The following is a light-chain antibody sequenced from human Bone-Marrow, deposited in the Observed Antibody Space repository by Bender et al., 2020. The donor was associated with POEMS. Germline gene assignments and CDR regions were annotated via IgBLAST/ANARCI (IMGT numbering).Light chain of an antibody. V-gene: IGLV2-14*03. Sequence: QSALTQPASVSGSPGQSITISCTGTSSDVGGYNFVSWYQQHPGKAPQLIIYEVTSRPSGVSNRFSGSKSANTASLIVSGIQAEDEADYYCMSYRSGSTLYVVGTGTRVTVI. CDR1: SSDVGGYNF. CDR2: EVT. J-gene: IGLJ1*01. CDR3: MSYRSGSTLYV.